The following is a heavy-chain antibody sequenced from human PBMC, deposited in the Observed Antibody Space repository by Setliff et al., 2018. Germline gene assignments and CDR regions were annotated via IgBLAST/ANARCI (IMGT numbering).Heavy chain of an antibody. D-gene: IGHD3-22*01. V-gene: IGHV4-59*08. CDR3: ARTGTTYYYSCMDV. Sequence: LSLTCAVSGAAISTYHWSWLRQPPGKGLEWIGYVSYGGSTKYNPSLESRVTISLDAPKNQFSLKLTSVTAADTAVYYCARTGTTYYYSCMDVWGKGTRVTVSS. CDR2: VSYGGST. J-gene: IGHJ6*03. CDR1: GAAISTYH.